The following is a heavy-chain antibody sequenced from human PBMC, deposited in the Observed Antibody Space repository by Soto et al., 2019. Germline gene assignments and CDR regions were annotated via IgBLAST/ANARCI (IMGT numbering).Heavy chain of an antibody. V-gene: IGHV3-33*01. CDR2: IWCDGSNK. Sequence: QVQLVESGGGVVQPGRSLRLSCAASGFTFSSYGMHWVRQAPGKGLEWVAVIWCDGSNKYYADSVKGRFTISRDNSKNTLYLQMNSLRAEDTAVYYCARDPDHGQPSDYWGQGTLVTVSS. J-gene: IGHJ4*02. CDR3: ARDPDHGQPSDY. CDR1: GFTFSSYG.